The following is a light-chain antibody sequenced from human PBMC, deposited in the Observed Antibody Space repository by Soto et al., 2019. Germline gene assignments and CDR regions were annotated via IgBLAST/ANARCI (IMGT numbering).Light chain of an antibody. CDR2: GAS. J-gene: IGKJ2*01. V-gene: IGKV1-17*01. CDR1: QGIRND. Sequence: DIQMTQSPSSLSASVGDRVTITCRASQGIRNDLAWYQQKPGKAPKRLIYGASSLQNGVPSRFSVSVSGTEFTLTISSLQSEDFATYYCLQHNYNPPTFGQGTKLEMK. CDR3: LQHNYNPPT.